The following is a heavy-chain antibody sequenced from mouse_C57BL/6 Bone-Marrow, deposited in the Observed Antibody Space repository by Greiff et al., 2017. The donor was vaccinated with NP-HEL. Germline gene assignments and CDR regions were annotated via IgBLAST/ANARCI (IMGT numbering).Heavy chain of an antibody. D-gene: IGHD1-1*01. CDR1: GYAFTNYL. CDR2: INPGSGGT. Sequence: QVQLQQSGAELVRPGASVKVSCKASGYAFTNYLIEWVKQRPGQGLEWIGVINPGSGGTNYNEKFKGKATLTADKSASTAYMQLSSLTSEDSAVYASVRGGVATSWYFDVWGPGTTVTVSS. CDR3: VRGGVATSWYFDV. V-gene: IGHV1-54*01. J-gene: IGHJ1*01.